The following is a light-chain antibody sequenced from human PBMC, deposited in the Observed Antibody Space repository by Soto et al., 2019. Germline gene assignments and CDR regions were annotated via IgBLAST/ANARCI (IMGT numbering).Light chain of an antibody. CDR2: DAN. CDR3: CSYAGSTTFYD. V-gene: IGLV2-23*01. Sequence: QSVLAQPASMSGSPGQSITISCTGTSSDVGSYNLVSWYQHHPGEAAKLIIYDANKRPSGISNRFSGSKSGNTASLTISGLQADDEADYYCCSYAGSTTFYDFGIGTKVTVL. CDR1: SSDVGSYNL. J-gene: IGLJ1*01.